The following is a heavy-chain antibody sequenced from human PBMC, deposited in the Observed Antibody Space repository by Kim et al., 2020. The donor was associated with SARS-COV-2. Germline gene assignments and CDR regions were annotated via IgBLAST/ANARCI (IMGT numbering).Heavy chain of an antibody. CDR1: GYTFTGYY. CDR3: ARDLRGPNHYYDSSGYWGWPPKFDP. V-gene: IGHV1-2*02. D-gene: IGHD3-22*01. CDR2: INPNSGGT. J-gene: IGHJ5*02. Sequence: ASVKVSCKASGYTFTGYYMHWVRQAPGQGLEWMGWINPNSGGTNYAQKFQGRVTMTRDTSISTAYMELSRLRSDDTAVYYCARDLRGPNHYYDSSGYWGWPPKFDPWGQGTLVTVSS.